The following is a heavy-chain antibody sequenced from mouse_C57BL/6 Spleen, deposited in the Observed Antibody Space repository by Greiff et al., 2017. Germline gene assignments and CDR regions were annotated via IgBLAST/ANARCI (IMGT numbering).Heavy chain of an antibody. Sequence: QVQLQQPGTELVQPGASVKLSCKASGYTFTSYWMHWVKQRPGQGLEWIGNINPSNGGTNYNEKFKSKDTLTVDKSSSTAYMQLSSLTSEDSAVYYCARGRVTSLFDYWGQGTTLTVSS. J-gene: IGHJ2*01. D-gene: IGHD2-2*01. V-gene: IGHV1-53*01. CDR1: GYTFTSYW. CDR2: INPSNGGT. CDR3: ARGRVTSLFDY.